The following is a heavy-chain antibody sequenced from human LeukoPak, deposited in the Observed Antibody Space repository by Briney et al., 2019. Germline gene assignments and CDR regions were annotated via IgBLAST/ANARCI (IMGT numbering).Heavy chain of an antibody. CDR2: IYYSGST. J-gene: IGHJ3*02. V-gene: IGHV4-39*01. CDR1: GGSISSYY. Sequence: SETLSLTCTVSGGSISSYYWSWIRQPSGKGLEWIGSIYYSGSTYYNPSLKSRVTISVDTSKNQFSLKLSSVTAADTAVYYCARQGGITMIVVLSDDAFDIWGQGTMVTVSS. CDR3: ARQGGITMIVVLSDDAFDI. D-gene: IGHD3-22*01.